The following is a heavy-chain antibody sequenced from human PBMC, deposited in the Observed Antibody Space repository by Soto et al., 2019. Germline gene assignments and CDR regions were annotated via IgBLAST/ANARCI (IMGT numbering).Heavy chain of an antibody. V-gene: IGHV1-69-2*01. Sequence: EVQLVQSGAEVKKPGATVKISCKVSGYIFTDYYMYWVQQAPGKGLEWMGFVDPEDGETIYAEKFKGRVTISADTSTDTGYMEMSGLRSQDTAVYYCATASSIAGRLWYFDLWGRGTLVTVSS. J-gene: IGHJ2*01. D-gene: IGHD6-6*01. CDR2: VDPEDGET. CDR3: ATASSIAGRLWYFDL. CDR1: GYIFTDYY.